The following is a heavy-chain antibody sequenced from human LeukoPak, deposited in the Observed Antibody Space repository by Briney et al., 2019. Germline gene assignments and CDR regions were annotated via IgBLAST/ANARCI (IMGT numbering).Heavy chain of an antibody. CDR3: ARRYSSSWESKYDY. CDR2: IYYSGST. CDR1: GGSISSGGYY. J-gene: IGHJ4*02. V-gene: IGHV4-31*03. Sequence: SETLSLTCTVSGGSISSGGYYWSWIRQHPGKGLEWIGYIYYSGSTYYNPSLKSRVTISVDTSKNQFSLKLSSVTAADTAVYYCARRYSSSWESKYDYWGQGTLVTVSS. D-gene: IGHD6-13*01.